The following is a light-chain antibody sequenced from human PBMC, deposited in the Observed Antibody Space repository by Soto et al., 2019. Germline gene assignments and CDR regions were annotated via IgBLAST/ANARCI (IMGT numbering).Light chain of an antibody. CDR1: SSNIGARYD. V-gene: IGLV1-40*01. CDR2: TYN. J-gene: IGLJ3*02. Sequence: QAVVTQPPSVSGAPGQRVTISCTGSSSNIGARYDVHWYQQLPGTAPKLLIYTYNNRPSGVPDRFSGSRSGTSASLAITGLQAEDEADYYCQSYDTSLSGWVFGGGTKVTVL. CDR3: QSYDTSLSGWV.